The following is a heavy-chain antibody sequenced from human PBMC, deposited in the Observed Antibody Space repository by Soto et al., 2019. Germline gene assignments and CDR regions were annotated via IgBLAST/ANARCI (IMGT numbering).Heavy chain of an antibody. CDR1: GFVVTSNY. J-gene: IGHJ6*02. CDR2: IYTSGTT. D-gene: IGHD2-21*01. Sequence: PGGSLRLSCAASGFVVTSNYMNWVRLAPGKGLEWVSVIYTSGTTYYADSVRGRFTISRDNFKNTIYLQMNNLRVDDTAIYYCARDVQPSGLIPTYLPSSAMDVWGPGTLVTVSS. V-gene: IGHV3-53*01. CDR3: ARDVQPSGLIPTYLPSSAMDV.